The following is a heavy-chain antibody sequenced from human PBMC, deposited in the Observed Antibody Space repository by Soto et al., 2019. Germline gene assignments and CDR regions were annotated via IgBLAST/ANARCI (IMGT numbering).Heavy chain of an antibody. CDR3: ARDVGEQQLVNWYFDL. Sequence: EVQLVETGGGLIQPGGSLRLSCAASGFTVSSNYMRWVRQAPGKGLEWVSVIYSGGSTYYADSVKGRFTISRDNSKNTLYLQMNSLRVEDTAVYYCARDVGEQQLVNWYFDLWGRGTLVTVSS. CDR2: IYSGGST. J-gene: IGHJ2*01. D-gene: IGHD6-13*01. CDR1: GFTVSSNY. V-gene: IGHV3-53*02.